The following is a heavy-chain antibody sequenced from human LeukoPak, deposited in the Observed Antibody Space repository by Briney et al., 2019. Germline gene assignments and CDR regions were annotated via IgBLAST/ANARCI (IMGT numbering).Heavy chain of an antibody. J-gene: IGHJ4*02. Sequence: GGSLRLSCAASGFTISSHWMHWVRQVPGKGLAWVSRINGDGSSINYADSVKGRFTISRDNAKNTLYLQMNSLRAEDTAVYFCARETMVVVPCTQLDYWGQGTLVTVSS. D-gene: IGHD2-21*01. CDR2: INGDGSSI. CDR3: ARETMVVVPCTQLDY. V-gene: IGHV3-74*01. CDR1: GFTISSHW.